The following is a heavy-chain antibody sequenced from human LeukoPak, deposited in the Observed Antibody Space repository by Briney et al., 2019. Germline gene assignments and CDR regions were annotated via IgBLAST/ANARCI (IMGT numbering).Heavy chain of an antibody. CDR1: GFTFSFYG. Sequence: GRPLTLSCAASGFTFSFYGMHWVRQAPGKGLEWVAIISNDGSNKYYADSVKGRFTISRDNIRNTLYLEMNSLRAEDTAVYYCTKDRPSDSGYDWAFDYWGQGTLVTVSS. J-gene: IGHJ4*02. CDR2: ISNDGSNK. D-gene: IGHD5-12*01. CDR3: TKDRPSDSGYDWAFDY. V-gene: IGHV3-30*18.